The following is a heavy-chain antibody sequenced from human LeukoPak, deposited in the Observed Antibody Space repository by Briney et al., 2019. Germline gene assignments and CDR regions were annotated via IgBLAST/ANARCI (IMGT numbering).Heavy chain of an antibody. Sequence: SETLSLTCAVYGGSFSGYYWSWIRQPPGKGLEWIGEINHSGSTNYNPSLKSRVTISVDTSKNQFSLKLSSVTAADTAVYYCARVAIVVVPAAPPAAAFDIWGQGTMVTVSS. CDR2: INHSGST. D-gene: IGHD2-2*03. J-gene: IGHJ3*02. CDR1: GGSFSGYY. CDR3: ARVAIVVVPAAPPAAAFDI. V-gene: IGHV4-34*01.